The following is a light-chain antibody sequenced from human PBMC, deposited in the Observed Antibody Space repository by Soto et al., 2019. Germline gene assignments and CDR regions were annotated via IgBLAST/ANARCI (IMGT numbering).Light chain of an antibody. J-gene: IGKJ1*01. CDR3: QQYGSSGT. Sequence: DIVLTQSPGTLSLSRGERATLSFRASQSVSNNYLAWYQQKPGQAPRLLIYGASNRATGIPDRFSGSGSGTDFTLTISRLEPEDFAVYYCQQYGSSGTFGQGTKVDIK. CDR2: GAS. CDR1: QSVSNNY. V-gene: IGKV3-20*01.